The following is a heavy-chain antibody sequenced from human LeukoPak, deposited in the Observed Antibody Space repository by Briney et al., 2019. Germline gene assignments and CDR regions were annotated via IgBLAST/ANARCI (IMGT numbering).Heavy chain of an antibody. J-gene: IGHJ3*01. CDR1: GFTFSSYW. CDR2: IKQDESEK. CDR3: ARSLLGASRYNRLDV. D-gene: IGHD1-26*01. Sequence: GGSLGLSYAASGFTFSSYWMSWVRQAPGKGPEWVAYIKQDESEKYYVDSVKGRFSISRDNAGSSLHLQMNSLRAEDTAIYYCARSLLGASRYNRLDVWGQGTSVTVSS. V-gene: IGHV3-7*04.